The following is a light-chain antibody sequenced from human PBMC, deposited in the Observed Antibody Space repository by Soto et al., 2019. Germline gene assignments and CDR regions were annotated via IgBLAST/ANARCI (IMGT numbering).Light chain of an antibody. CDR2: DNN. CDR1: SSNIGNNF. Sequence: QSVLTQPPSVSAAPGQKVTISCSGSSSNIGNNFVTWYQQLPGTAPKLLIYDNNKRPSGIPDRFSGSQSGTSATLGITGLQTGDEAVYYCGSWDSSLTYVFGTGTKGTGL. CDR3: GSWDSSLTYV. J-gene: IGLJ1*01. V-gene: IGLV1-51*01.